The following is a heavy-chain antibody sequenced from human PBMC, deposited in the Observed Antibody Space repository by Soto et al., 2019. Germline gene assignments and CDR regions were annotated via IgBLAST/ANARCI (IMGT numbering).Heavy chain of an antibody. V-gene: IGHV4-39*01. Sequence: PSETLSLTCSVSGGSVSRGGYYWSWIRQLPGKGLEWIGCIYSSGTTYYNPSLESRVTISIDTSKNQFSLNLSSLTAADTAVYYCAKTGPYDILTYWYFDLWGRGTLVTVSS. CDR2: IYSSGTT. CDR1: GGSVSRGGYY. CDR3: AKTGPYDILTYWYFDL. J-gene: IGHJ2*01. D-gene: IGHD3-9*01.